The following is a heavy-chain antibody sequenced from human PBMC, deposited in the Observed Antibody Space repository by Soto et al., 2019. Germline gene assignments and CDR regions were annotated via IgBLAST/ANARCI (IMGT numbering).Heavy chain of an antibody. J-gene: IGHJ6*02. CDR1: GGSISSSSYY. Sequence: ASETLSLTCTVSGGSISSSSYYWGWIRQPPGKGLEWIGSIYYSGSTYYNPSLKSRVTISVDTSKNQFSLKLSSVTAADTAVYYCAAMVRGVIIRYYYDGMDVWGQGTTVT. D-gene: IGHD3-10*01. CDR2: IYYSGST. V-gene: IGHV4-39*01. CDR3: AAMVRGVIIRYYYDGMDV.